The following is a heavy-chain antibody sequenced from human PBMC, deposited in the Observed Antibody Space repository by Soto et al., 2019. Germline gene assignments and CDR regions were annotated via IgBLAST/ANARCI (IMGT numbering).Heavy chain of an antibody. CDR2: IIPIFGTA. J-gene: IGHJ3*02. Sequence: SVKVSCKASGGTFSSYAISWVRQAPGQGLEWMGGIIPIFGTANYAQKFQGGVTITADESTSTAYMELSSLRSEDTAVYYCARGGYSSSPRAFDIWGQGTMVTVSS. CDR3: ARGGYSSSPRAFDI. CDR1: GGTFSSYA. V-gene: IGHV1-69*13. D-gene: IGHD6-13*01.